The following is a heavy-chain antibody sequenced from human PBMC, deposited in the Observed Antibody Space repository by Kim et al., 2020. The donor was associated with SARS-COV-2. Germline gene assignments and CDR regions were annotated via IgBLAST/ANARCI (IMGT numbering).Heavy chain of an antibody. CDR3: ARSRPKYSSSWYYFDY. CDR1: GYTFTSYY. V-gene: IGHV1-46*01. CDR2: INPSGGST. J-gene: IGHJ4*02. D-gene: IGHD6-13*01. Sequence: ASVKVSCKASGYTFTSYYMHWVRQAPGQGLEWMGIINPSGGSTSYAQKFQGRVTMTRDTSTSTVYMELSSLRSEDTAVYYCARSRPKYSSSWYYFDYWGQGTLVTVSS.